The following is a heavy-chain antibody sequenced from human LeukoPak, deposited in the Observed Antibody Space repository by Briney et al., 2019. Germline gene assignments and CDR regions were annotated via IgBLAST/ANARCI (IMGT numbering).Heavy chain of an antibody. Sequence: GGSLRLSCAASGFIFSNYSMNWVRQAPGKGLEWISHIDISSGTIYYADSVKGRFTISRDNAKNSLYLQMNSLRAEDTAVYYCAKYGSGSYYIDSWFDSWGQGTLVTVSS. J-gene: IGHJ5*01. CDR2: IDISSGTI. D-gene: IGHD3-10*01. CDR3: AKYGSGSYYIDSWFDS. V-gene: IGHV3-48*01. CDR1: GFIFSNYS.